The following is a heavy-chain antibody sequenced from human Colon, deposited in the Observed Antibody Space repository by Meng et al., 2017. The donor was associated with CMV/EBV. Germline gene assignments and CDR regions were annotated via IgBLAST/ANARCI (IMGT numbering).Heavy chain of an antibody. V-gene: IGHV3-30*02. CDR3: AKVADYADFVMEY. Sequence: VDLVWSVAASVQPGGPMTLHCAASGLTFSSYGMHGVRQAPGKGLGWVTFIRNDRSYEYYADSVQGRFTVSRDNSKNTMYLQMNSLGGDDTAVYYCAKVADYADFVMEYWGQGTLVTVSS. D-gene: IGHD4-17*01. J-gene: IGHJ4*02. CDR2: IRNDRSYE. CDR1: GLTFSSYG.